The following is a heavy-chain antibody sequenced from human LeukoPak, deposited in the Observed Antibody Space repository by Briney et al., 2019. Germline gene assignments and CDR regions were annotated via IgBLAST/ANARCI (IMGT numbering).Heavy chain of an antibody. Sequence: GGSLRLSCAASGFTFSSYWMHWVRQAPGKGLVWVSRINSDGSSTSYADSVKGRFTISRDNAKNTLYLQMNSLRAEDAAMYYCAREEGGKLGIDYYFDYWGQGTLVTVSS. V-gene: IGHV3-74*01. CDR2: INSDGSST. CDR3: AREEGGKLGIDYYFDY. CDR1: GFTFSSYW. D-gene: IGHD7-27*01. J-gene: IGHJ4*02.